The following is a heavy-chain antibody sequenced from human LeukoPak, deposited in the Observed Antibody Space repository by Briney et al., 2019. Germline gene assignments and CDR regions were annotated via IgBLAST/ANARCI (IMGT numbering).Heavy chain of an antibody. CDR2: IYSGGST. Sequence: GGSLRLSCAASGFTVSSDYMSWVRQAPGKGLEWVSVIYSGGSTYYADSVRGRFTISRDNSKNTPYLQMNSLRAEDTAVYYCASLYGSGSYSHWGQGTLVTVSS. CDR3: ASLYGSGSYSH. V-gene: IGHV3-53*01. D-gene: IGHD3-10*01. CDR1: GFTVSSDY. J-gene: IGHJ4*02.